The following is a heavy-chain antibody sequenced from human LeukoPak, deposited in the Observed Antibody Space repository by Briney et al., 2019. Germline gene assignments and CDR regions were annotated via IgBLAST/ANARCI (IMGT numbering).Heavy chain of an antibody. CDR3: AKRVTTVTTWAFDY. Sequence: GGPLRLSCAASGFTFSNYAMTWVRQAPGKGLEWVSVISPDGGYTAYADSVKGRFTISRDSSKNTVYLQMNSLRAEDTAIYYCAKRVTTVTTWAFDYWGQGTLVTVSS. V-gene: IGHV3-23*01. CDR1: GFTFSNYA. CDR2: ISPDGGYT. D-gene: IGHD4-17*01. J-gene: IGHJ4*02.